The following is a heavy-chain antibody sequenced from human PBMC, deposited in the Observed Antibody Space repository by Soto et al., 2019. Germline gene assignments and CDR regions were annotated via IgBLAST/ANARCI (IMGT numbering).Heavy chain of an antibody. CDR2: IYYSGST. CDR1: GGSISSYY. V-gene: IGHV4-59*01. CDR3: ASGDGYNGSGAFDI. D-gene: IGHD3-10*01. J-gene: IGHJ3*02. Sequence: SETLSLTCTVSGGSISSYYWSWIRQPPGKGLEWIGYIYYSGSTNYNPFLKSRVTISVDTSKNQFSLKLSSVTAADAAVYYCASGDGYNGSGAFDIWGQGTMVTVSS.